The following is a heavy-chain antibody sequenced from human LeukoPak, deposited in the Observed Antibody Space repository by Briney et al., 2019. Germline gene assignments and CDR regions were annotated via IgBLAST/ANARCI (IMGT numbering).Heavy chain of an antibody. V-gene: IGHV5-51*01. D-gene: IGHD2-2*02. CDR3: ARRLDCSSTSCYMGFDY. Sequence: GESLKISCKGSGYSFTSYWIGWVRQMPGKGLEWMGIIYPGDSDTRYSPSFQGQVTISADKSISTAYLQWSSLKASDTAMYYCARRLDCSSTSCYMGFDYWGQGTLVTVSS. J-gene: IGHJ4*02. CDR2: IYPGDSDT. CDR1: GYSFTSYW.